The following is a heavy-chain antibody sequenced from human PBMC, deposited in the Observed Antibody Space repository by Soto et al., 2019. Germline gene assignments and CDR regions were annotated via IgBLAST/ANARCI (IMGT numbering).Heavy chain of an antibody. Sequence: SETLSLTCTVSGGSISSSSYYWGWIRQPPGKGLEWIGSIYYSGSTYYNPSLKSRVTISVDTSKNQFSLKLSSVTAADTAVYYCASPTHYYDSSGYNRADYWGQGTLVTVSS. V-gene: IGHV4-39*01. CDR2: IYYSGST. J-gene: IGHJ4*02. CDR3: ASPTHYYDSSGYNRADY. D-gene: IGHD3-22*01. CDR1: GGSISSSSYY.